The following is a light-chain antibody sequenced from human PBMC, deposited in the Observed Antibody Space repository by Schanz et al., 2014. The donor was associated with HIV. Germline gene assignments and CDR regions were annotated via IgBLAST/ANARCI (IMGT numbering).Light chain of an antibody. J-gene: IGKJ2*01. CDR2: ATS. V-gene: IGKV3-20*01. CDR1: QRLSSAY. CDR3: QQYGSSLYT. Sequence: EIVLTQSPGSLSLSPGGRATLSCGASQRLSSAYLAWYQQKRDQPPRLVIYATSTRAVGIPDRFSGTGSGTDFTLTITSLEPEDFAVYYCQQYGSSLYTFGQGTKLEIK.